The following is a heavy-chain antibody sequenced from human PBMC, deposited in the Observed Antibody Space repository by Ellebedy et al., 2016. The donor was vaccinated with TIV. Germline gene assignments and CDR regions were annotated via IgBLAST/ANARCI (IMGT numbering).Heavy chain of an antibody. V-gene: IGHV4-34*01. D-gene: IGHD2-21*02. J-gene: IGHJ4*02. CDR3: ARRGIVVVTARVRSWDY. CDR1: GGSFSGYY. CDR2: INHSGST. Sequence: MPSETLSLTCAVYGGSFSGYYWSWIRQPPGKGLEWIGEINHSGSTNYNPSLKSRVTISVDTSKNQFSLKLSSVTAADTAVYYCARRGIVVVTARVRSWDYWGQGTLVTVSS.